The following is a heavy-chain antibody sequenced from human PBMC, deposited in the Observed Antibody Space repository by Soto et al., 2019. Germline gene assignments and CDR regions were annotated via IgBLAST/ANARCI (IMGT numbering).Heavy chain of an antibody. D-gene: IGHD3-3*01. Sequence: ASVKVSCKASGYTFTSYGISWVRQAPGQGLEWMGWISAYNGNTNYAQKLQGRVTMTTDTSTSTAYMELRSLRSDDTAVYYCARGAIRLLDWLVTPKAGGMEGWGQGTTGTVAS. J-gene: IGHJ6*02. CDR3: ARGAIRLLDWLVTPKAGGMEG. CDR2: ISAYNGNT. CDR1: GYTFTSYG. V-gene: IGHV1-18*04.